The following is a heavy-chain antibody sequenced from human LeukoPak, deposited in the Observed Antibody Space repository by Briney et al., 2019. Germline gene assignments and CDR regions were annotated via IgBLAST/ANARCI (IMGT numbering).Heavy chain of an antibody. J-gene: IGHJ4*02. Sequence: PGRSLRLSCAASGFTFSSYWMHGVRQVPGKGLVWVARINSGGSSITYAESVKGRFTISRDNAKNTLYLQMDSLRAEDTGVYYCARSNQADDYWGQGTLVTVPS. CDR2: INSGGSSI. CDR1: GFTFSSYW. D-gene: IGHD1-14*01. CDR3: ARSNQADDY. V-gene: IGHV3-74*03.